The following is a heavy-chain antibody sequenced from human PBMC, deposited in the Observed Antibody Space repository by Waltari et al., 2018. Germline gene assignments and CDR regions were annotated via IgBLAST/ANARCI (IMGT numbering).Heavy chain of an antibody. CDR2: IWYDGSNK. D-gene: IGHD3-9*01. CDR1: GFTFSSYG. J-gene: IGHJ4*02. V-gene: IGHV3-33*01. CDR3: ARDRYYDILTGYEY. Sequence: QVQLVESGGGVVQPGRSLRLSCAASGFTFSSYGMHWVRQAPGKGLEWVAGIWYDGSNKDYADSVKGGFTISRDNSKNTLYLQMNSLRAEDTAVYYCARDRYYDILTGYEYWGQGTLVTVSS.